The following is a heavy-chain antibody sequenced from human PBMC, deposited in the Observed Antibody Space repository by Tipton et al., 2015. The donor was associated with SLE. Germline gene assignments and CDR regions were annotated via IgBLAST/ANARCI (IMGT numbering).Heavy chain of an antibody. V-gene: IGHV3-74*01. Sequence: SLRLSCAASGFRFCDYALTWVRQAPGKGLVWISRLSRDGSTTYYTDSVKGRFTNSRDNAKNTVYLQMNSLSGDETAVYYCGRGVYSESSVGMDVWGQGTTVTVSS. CDR3: GRGVYSESSVGMDV. CDR1: GFRFCDYA. J-gene: IGHJ6*02. CDR2: LSRDGSTT. D-gene: IGHD6-19*01.